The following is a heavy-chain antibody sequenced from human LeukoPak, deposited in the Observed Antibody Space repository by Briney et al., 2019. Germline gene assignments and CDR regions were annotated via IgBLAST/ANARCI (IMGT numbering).Heavy chain of an antibody. J-gene: IGHJ4*02. V-gene: IGHV1-2*02. Sequence: GASVKVSCKASGYTFTGNYMHWVRQAPGQGLEWMGWINPNSGGTNYAQKFQGRVTMTRDTSISTAYMELSRLRSDDTAVYYCARARKKGHYGDYTPFDYWGQGTLVTVSS. D-gene: IGHD4-17*01. CDR2: INPNSGGT. CDR3: ARARKKGHYGDYTPFDY. CDR1: GYTFTGNY.